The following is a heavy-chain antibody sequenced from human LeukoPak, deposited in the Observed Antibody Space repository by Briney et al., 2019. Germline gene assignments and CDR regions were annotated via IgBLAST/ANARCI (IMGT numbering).Heavy chain of an antibody. CDR2: IIPIFGTA. CDR3: AREYCSGGSCYSPEDYVWGSGPSYYFDY. Sequence: SVKVSCKASGGTFSSYAISWVRQAPGQGLEWMGGIIPIFGTANYAQKFQGRVTITADESTSTAYMELSSLRSEDAAVYYCAREYCSGGSCYSPEDYVWGSGPSYYFDYWGQGTLVTVSS. V-gene: IGHV1-69*13. D-gene: IGHD2-15*01. J-gene: IGHJ4*02. CDR1: GGTFSSYA.